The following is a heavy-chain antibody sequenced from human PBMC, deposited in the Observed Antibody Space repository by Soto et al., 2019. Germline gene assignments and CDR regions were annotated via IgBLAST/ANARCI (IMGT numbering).Heavy chain of an antibody. CDR1: GFTLGDYA. Sequence: EVQVVESGGGLVKPGQSLRLSCTASGFTLGDYAMSWFRQAPGKGLEWVGVVRSRAYGGTTDYAASVRGSFTISRDDSKSIAYLQMNTLRTEDTAVYYCARYTYTSRYSYFGMDVWGHGTTVTVSS. D-gene: IGHD6-13*01. CDR2: VRSRAYGGTT. V-gene: IGHV3-49*05. J-gene: IGHJ6*02. CDR3: ARYTYTSRYSYFGMDV.